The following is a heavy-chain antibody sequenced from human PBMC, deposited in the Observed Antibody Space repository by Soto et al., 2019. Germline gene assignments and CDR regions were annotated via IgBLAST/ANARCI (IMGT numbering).Heavy chain of an antibody. CDR1: GFTFSSYG. Sequence: GGSLRLSCAASGFTFSSYGMHWVRQAPGKGLEWVAVISYDGSNKYYADSVKGRFTISRDNSKNTLYLQMNSLRAEDTAVYYCAKRGDIVEVSRTFVGYGMDVWGQGTTVTVSS. CDR2: ISYDGSNK. V-gene: IGHV3-30*18. J-gene: IGHJ6*02. CDR3: AKRGDIVEVSRTFVGYGMDV. D-gene: IGHD2-2*01.